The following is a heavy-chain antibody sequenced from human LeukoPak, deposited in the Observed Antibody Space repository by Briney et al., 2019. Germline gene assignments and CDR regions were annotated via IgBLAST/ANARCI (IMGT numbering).Heavy chain of an antibody. D-gene: IGHD3-10*01. J-gene: IGHJ4*02. Sequence: GGSLRLSCAASGFTFSSYWMSWVRQAPGKGLEWVSAISGSGGSTYYADSVKGRFTISRDNSKNTLYLQMNSLRAEDTAVYYCAKELPWFGELLTASDYWGQGTLVTVSS. V-gene: IGHV3-23*01. CDR3: AKELPWFGELLTASDY. CDR1: GFTFSSYW. CDR2: ISGSGGST.